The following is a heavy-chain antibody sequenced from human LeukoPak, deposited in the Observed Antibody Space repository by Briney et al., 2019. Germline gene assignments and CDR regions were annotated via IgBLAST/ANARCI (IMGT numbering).Heavy chain of an antibody. V-gene: IGHV4-31*11. Sequence: SQTLSLTCAGSGGSMSSGTYYWKWIRQHPGKGLEWVGCIYYSENTFYNPSLESRITISLDTSKNQFSLRLTSVTPADTAVYYCGRGQFYGDYEDYWGQGTLVTVSS. J-gene: IGHJ4*02. CDR3: GRGQFYGDYEDY. D-gene: IGHD4-17*01. CDR1: GGSMSSGTYY. CDR2: IYYSENT.